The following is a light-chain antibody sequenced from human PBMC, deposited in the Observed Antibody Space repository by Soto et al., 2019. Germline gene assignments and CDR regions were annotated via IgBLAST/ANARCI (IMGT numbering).Light chain of an antibody. V-gene: IGKV3-15*01. CDR3: QQYNNWPRT. J-gene: IGKJ1*01. Sequence: EIVMTQSPATLSVSPGEGATLSCRASQTVSSNLAWYQQVPGQAPRLLIYGASTRATGVPARFSSSGPGTECTLTISRLQSEEFAVYYCQQYNNWPRTFGQGTKVEVK. CDR1: QTVSSN. CDR2: GAS.